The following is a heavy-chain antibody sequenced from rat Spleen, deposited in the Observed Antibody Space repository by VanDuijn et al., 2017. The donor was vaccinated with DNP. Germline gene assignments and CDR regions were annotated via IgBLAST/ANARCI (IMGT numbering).Heavy chain of an antibody. Sequence: EVRLQESGPGLVKPSQSLSLTCSVTGYSITSDYWGWIRKLPGNKMEWIGYISHSDSTGYNPSLNSRISIIRDTSKNQFFLQLNSVTTEDTATYYCARYRTISAISTFPYWGQGTLVTVSS. CDR2: ISHSDST. V-gene: IGHV3-1*01. J-gene: IGHJ3*01. D-gene: IGHD1-2*01. CDR1: GYSITSDY. CDR3: ARYRTISAISTFPY.